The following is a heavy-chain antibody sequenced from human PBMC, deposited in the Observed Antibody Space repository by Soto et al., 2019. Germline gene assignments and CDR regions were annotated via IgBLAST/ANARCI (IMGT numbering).Heavy chain of an antibody. CDR3: ARAPKVSGSAQTRPDF. V-gene: IGHV4-34*01. CDR1: SGSLSGYY. Sequence: SETLSLTCSLYSGSLSGYYWSWIRQPPGKRLEWIGEIRPSGTTNYSPSLKSRVSISVDTSKNQFSMNLTSLTAADTAVYYCARAPKVSGSAQTRPDFWGQGSLVTVSS. D-gene: IGHD6-6*01. J-gene: IGHJ4*02. CDR2: IRPSGTT.